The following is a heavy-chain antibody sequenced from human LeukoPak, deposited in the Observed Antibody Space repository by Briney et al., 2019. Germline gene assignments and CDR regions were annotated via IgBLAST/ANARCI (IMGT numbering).Heavy chain of an antibody. CDR2: IKEDGSEK. D-gene: IGHD1-1*01. V-gene: IGHV3-7*01. CDR1: GFTFNNYW. J-gene: IGHJ4*02. Sequence: GGSLRLSCVASGFTFNNYWMSWVRQAPGKGLEWVANIKEDGSEKYYVDPVKGRLTISRDNAKNSLSLQMNSLRAEDTAVYYCARDRYLVYWGQGTLVTVSS. CDR3: ARDRYLVY.